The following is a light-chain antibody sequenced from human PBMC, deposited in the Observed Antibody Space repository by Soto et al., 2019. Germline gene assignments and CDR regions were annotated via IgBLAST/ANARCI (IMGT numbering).Light chain of an antibody. Sequence: SYELTQPPSMSVAPGQTARITCGGNNIGSKTVHWYQQKAGQAPVLVVYDDSDRPSGIPERFPGSNSGNTATLTISRVEAGDEADYYCQVWDVSTVHYVFGTGTKLTVL. CDR3: QVWDVSTVHYV. V-gene: IGLV3-21*02. J-gene: IGLJ1*01. CDR2: DDS. CDR1: NIGSKT.